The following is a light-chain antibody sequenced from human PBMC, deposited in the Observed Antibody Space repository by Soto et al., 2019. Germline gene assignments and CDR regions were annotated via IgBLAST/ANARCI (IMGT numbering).Light chain of an antibody. CDR1: QSINIY. Sequence: DIPMTQSPSSLSASVGDRVTITCRASQSINIYLHWYQQRPGRAPKLLIYAASSLQSGVPSRFSGSGSGTDFTLTITSPQPEDFATYFCQQSYSTPYTFGQGTKLEI. V-gene: IGKV1-39*01. CDR2: AAS. J-gene: IGKJ2*01. CDR3: QQSYSTPYT.